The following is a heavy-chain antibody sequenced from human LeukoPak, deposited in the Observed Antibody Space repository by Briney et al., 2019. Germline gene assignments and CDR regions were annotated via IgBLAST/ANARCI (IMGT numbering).Heavy chain of an antibody. J-gene: IGHJ4*02. V-gene: IGHV3-7*03. D-gene: IGHD1-26*01. CDR2: IKQDESEI. CDR3: ARDKVVGATIFDY. Sequence: GGSLRLSCAASGFTLSTYWMSWVRQAPGKGLEWVANIKQDESEIYHVDSVKGRFTISRDNAKNSLYLQMNNLRAEDTAVYYCARDKVVGATIFDYWGQGTLVTVSS. CDR1: GFTLSTYW.